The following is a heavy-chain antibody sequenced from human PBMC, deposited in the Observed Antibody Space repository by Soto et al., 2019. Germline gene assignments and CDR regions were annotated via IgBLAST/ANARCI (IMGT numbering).Heavy chain of an antibody. D-gene: IGHD7-27*01. Sequence: EVQLVESGGGLIQPGGSLRLSCAASEFTVSTNYMTWVRQAPGKGLEWVSLLYSGGSTYYADSVKGRFTISRDNSKNTLYLQMNSLRAEDTAVYYCARSGQTGEHYWYFDLWGCGTLVTVSS. CDR3: ARSGQTGEHYWYFDL. J-gene: IGHJ2*01. V-gene: IGHV3-53*01. CDR1: EFTVSTNY. CDR2: LYSGGST.